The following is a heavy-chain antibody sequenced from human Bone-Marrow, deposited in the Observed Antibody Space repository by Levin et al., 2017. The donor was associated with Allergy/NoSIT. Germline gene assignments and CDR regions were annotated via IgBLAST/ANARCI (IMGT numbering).Heavy chain of an antibody. V-gene: IGHV4-39*01. CDR1: NGSISSGSYY. CDR3: ARMNGISGYAGINY. J-gene: IGHJ4*02. Sequence: PSETLSLTCTVSNGSISSGSYYWGWIRQPPGKGLEWIGSIYSTGRTYYNPSLKSRVTISVDTSKDQFSLKLTSVTAADTAVYYCARMNGISGYAGINYWGQGALVTVSA. D-gene: IGHD3-22*01. CDR2: IYSTGRT.